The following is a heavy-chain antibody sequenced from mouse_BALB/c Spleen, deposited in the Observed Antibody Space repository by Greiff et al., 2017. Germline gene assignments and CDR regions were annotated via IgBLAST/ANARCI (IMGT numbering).Heavy chain of an antibody. CDR2: IWGDGST. J-gene: IGHJ1*01. D-gene: IGHD1-1*01. CDR1: GFSLTGYG. V-gene: IGHV2-6-7*01. Sequence: VQLQQSGPGLVAPSQSLSITCTVSGFSLTGYGVNWVRQPPGKGLEWLGMIWGDGSTDYNSALKSRLSISKDNSKSQVFLKMNSLQTDDTARYYCARDKDYGSSSYWYFDVWGAGTTVTVSS. CDR3: ARDKDYGSSSYWYFDV.